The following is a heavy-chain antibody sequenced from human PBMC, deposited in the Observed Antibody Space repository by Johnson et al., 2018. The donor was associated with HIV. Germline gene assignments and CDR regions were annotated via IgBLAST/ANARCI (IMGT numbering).Heavy chain of an antibody. J-gene: IGHJ3*02. Sequence: QVQLVESGGGLVKPGGSLRLSCAASGFTFSDYYMSWIRQAPVKGLEWVSYISSSRSTIFYADSVKGRFTISRDNAKNSLYLQMNSLRAEDTAVYYCARTSGSYYESDAFDIWGQGTMVTVSS. CDR2: ISSSRSTI. V-gene: IGHV3-11*04. D-gene: IGHD1-26*01. CDR1: GFTFSDYY. CDR3: ARTSGSYYESDAFDI.